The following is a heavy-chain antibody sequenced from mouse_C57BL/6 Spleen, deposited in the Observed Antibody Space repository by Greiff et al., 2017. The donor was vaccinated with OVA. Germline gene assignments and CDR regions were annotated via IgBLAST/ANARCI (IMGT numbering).Heavy chain of an antibody. CDR3: ARDRDSSGYPSFAY. D-gene: IGHD3-2*02. Sequence: EVMLVESGGGLVKPGGSLKLSCAASGFTFSSYAMSWVRQTPEKRLEWVATISDGGSYTYYPDNVKGRFTISRDKAKNNLYLQMSHLKSEDTAMYYCARDRDSSGYPSFAYWGQGTLVTVSA. CDR2: ISDGGSYT. J-gene: IGHJ3*01. V-gene: IGHV5-4*01. CDR1: GFTFSSYA.